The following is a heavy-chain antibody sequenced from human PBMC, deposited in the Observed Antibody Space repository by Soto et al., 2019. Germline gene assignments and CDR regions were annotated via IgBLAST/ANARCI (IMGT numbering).Heavy chain of an antibody. Sequence: GSLRLSCAASGFTFSSYSMNWVRQAPGKGLEWVSYISSSSSTIYYADSVKGRFTISRDNSKNTLYLQMNSLRDEDTAVYYCAKDLPSNIVCSSTSCYSPGAFDIWGQGTMVTVSS. CDR2: ISSSSSTI. J-gene: IGHJ3*02. CDR3: AKDLPSNIVCSSTSCYSPGAFDI. V-gene: IGHV3-48*02. D-gene: IGHD2-2*01. CDR1: GFTFSSYS.